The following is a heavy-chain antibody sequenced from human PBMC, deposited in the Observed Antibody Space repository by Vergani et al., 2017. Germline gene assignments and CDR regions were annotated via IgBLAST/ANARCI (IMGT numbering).Heavy chain of an antibody. CDR3: ARDTILWFGELPNYYYGMDV. J-gene: IGHJ6*02. CDR1: GYTFTGYY. CDR2: INPNSGGT. Sequence: QVQLVQSGAEVKKPGASVKVSCKASGYTFTGYYMHWVRQAPGQGLEWMGWINPNSGGTNYAQKFQGRVTMTRDTSISTAYMELSRLRSDDTAVYYCARDTILWFGELPNYYYGMDVWGQGTTVTVSS. V-gene: IGHV1-2*02. D-gene: IGHD3-10*01.